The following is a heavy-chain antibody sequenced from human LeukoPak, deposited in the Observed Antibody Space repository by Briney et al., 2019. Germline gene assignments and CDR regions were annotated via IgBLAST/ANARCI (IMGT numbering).Heavy chain of an antibody. Sequence: GGSLRLCCAASGFTFSDAWVSWVRQAPGKGLEWVGRIKSKTHGGTTQYAAPVKGRFTISRDDSKTTVYLQMNSLKSEDAAMYYCTTERPYFDNWGQGTLVTVSS. V-gene: IGHV3-15*01. CDR3: TTERPYFDN. J-gene: IGHJ4*02. CDR1: GFTFSDAW. CDR2: IKSKTHGGTT.